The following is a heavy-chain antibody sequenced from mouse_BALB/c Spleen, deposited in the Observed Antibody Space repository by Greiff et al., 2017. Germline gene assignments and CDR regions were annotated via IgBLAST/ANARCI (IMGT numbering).Heavy chain of an antibody. D-gene: IGHD2-3*01. CDR3: ARDMVYDGYSWFAY. CDR2: IWGDGST. Sequence: QVQLKESGPGLVAPSQSLSLTCTVSGFSLTGYGVNWVRQPPGKGLEWLGMIWGDGSTDYNSALKSRLSISKDNSKSQVFLKMNSLQTDDTARYYCARDMVYDGYSWFAYWGQGTLVTVSA. V-gene: IGHV2-6-7*01. CDR1: GFSLTGYG. J-gene: IGHJ3*01.